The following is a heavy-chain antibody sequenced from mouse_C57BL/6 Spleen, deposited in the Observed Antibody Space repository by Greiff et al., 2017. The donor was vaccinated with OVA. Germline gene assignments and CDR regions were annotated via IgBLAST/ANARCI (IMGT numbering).Heavy chain of an antibody. J-gene: IGHJ2*01. CDR3: ARYYYGRFDY. CDR2: VNPNNGGT. V-gene: IGHV1-26*01. CDR1: GYTFTDYY. D-gene: IGHD1-1*01. Sequence: EVQLQQSGPELVKPGASVKISCKASGYTFTDYYMNWVKQSHGKSLEWIGDVNPNNGGTSYNQKFKGKATLTVDKSSSTAYMELRSLTSEDSAVYYCARYYYGRFDYWGQGTTLTVSS.